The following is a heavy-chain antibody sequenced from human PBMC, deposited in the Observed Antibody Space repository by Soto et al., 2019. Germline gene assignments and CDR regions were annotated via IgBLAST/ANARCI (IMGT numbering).Heavy chain of an antibody. CDR1: GYPINTYY. J-gene: IGHJ4*02. CDR2: IHPSGGGS. D-gene: IGHD2-21*02. CDR3: ARGGHIAVVTDSFDS. Sequence: ASVKASCKASGYPINTYYLHWVRQATGQGLEWMGMIHPSGGGSTYAQKFLGRVTMTMDSSTSTVFMELTSLRSADTAVYYCARGGHIAVVTDSFDSWGQGTLVTVSS. V-gene: IGHV1-46*02.